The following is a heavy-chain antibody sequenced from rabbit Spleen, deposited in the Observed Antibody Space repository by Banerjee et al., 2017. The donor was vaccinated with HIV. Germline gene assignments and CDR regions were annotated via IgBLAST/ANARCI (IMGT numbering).Heavy chain of an antibody. Sequence: QQQLEESGGGLVKPEGSLTLTCTASGFSFSDKAVMCWVRQAPGKGLEWIACIDTNDGDTDYANWPKGRFTISKTSSTTVTLQMTSLTAADTATYFCARDLVAVIGWNFNLWGPGTLVTVS. CDR2: IDTNDGDT. D-gene: IGHD1-1*01. CDR1: GFSFSDKAV. CDR3: ARDLVAVIGWNFNL. V-gene: IGHV1S45*01. J-gene: IGHJ4*01.